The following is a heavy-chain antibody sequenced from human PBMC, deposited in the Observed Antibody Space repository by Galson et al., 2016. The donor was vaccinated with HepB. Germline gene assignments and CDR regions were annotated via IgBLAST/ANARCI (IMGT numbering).Heavy chain of an antibody. Sequence: SLRLSCAASGSAFYSFDMSWVRQAPGKGLEWVSSISGSGGDTYYTDSVKGRFTVSRDNSKNTLYLHMNNLGAEDTAVYYCTKKVTISGTGDYWGQGTLVSVSA. D-gene: IGHD5-24*01. J-gene: IGHJ4*02. CDR2: ISGSGGDT. CDR3: TKKVTISGTGDY. V-gene: IGHV3-23*01. CDR1: GSAFYSFD.